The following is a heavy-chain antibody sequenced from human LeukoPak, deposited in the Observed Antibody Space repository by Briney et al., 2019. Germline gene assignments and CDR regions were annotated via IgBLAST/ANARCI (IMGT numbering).Heavy chain of an antibody. D-gene: IGHD3-22*01. CDR2: INTDGSST. Sequence: GGSLRLSCAASGFTFSSYWMHWVRQAPGKGLVWVSRINTDGSSTSYADSVKGRFTISRDNAKNTLYLQMNSLRAEDTAVYYCARPTRGSSGYDAFDIWGQGTMVTVSS. CDR3: ARPTRGSSGYDAFDI. V-gene: IGHV3-74*01. J-gene: IGHJ3*02. CDR1: GFTFSSYW.